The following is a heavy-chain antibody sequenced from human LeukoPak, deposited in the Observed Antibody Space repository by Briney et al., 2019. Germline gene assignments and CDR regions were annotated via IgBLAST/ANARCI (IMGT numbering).Heavy chain of an antibody. CDR1: GFTFASYA. V-gene: IGHV3-23*01. D-gene: IGHD5-12*01. Sequence: PGGSLRLSRAASGFTFASYAMSWVRQTPGKGLEWVSVIIGSVASTYYADSVKGRFTISRDNSKNTLYLQMNSLRADDTAVYYCAKGGYDYVEVGYFDYWGQGTLVTVSS. J-gene: IGHJ4*02. CDR2: IIGSVAST. CDR3: AKGGYDYVEVGYFDY.